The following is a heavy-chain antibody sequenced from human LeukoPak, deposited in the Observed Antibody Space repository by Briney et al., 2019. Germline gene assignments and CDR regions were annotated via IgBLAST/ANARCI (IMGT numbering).Heavy chain of an antibody. D-gene: IGHD5/OR15-5a*01. V-gene: IGHV3-48*03. Sequence: GGSLRLSCAASGFTFSSDEMNGVRQAPGEGLGWLSYISSTGTNIYYADPVKGRLTISRDNANNSLYLQMNSPGAADTALYYCARDPPYSVHYFDYWGQGPLVTVAS. CDR2: ISSTGTNI. CDR3: ARDPPYSVHYFDY. CDR1: GFTFSSDE. J-gene: IGHJ4*02.